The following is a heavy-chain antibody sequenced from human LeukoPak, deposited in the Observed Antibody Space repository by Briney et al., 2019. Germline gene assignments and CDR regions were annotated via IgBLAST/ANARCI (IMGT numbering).Heavy chain of an antibody. D-gene: IGHD5-24*01. Sequence: GGSLRLSCAASGFTFSNAWMSWVRQAPGKGLEWVGRIKSKTDGGTTDYAAPVKGRFTISRDDSKNTLYLQMNSLRAEDTAVYYCARDLLEMATDWGLDYWGQGTLVTVSS. V-gene: IGHV3-15*01. CDR1: GFTFSNAW. J-gene: IGHJ4*02. CDR3: ARDLLEMATDWGLDY. CDR2: IKSKTDGGTT.